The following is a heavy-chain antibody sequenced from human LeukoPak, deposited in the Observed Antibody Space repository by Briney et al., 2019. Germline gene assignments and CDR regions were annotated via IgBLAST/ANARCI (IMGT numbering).Heavy chain of an antibody. D-gene: IGHD1-7*01. Sequence: GASVKVSCKASGYTFTSYAMHWVRQAPGQRLEWMGWINAGNGNTKYSQKFQGRVTITRDTSASTAYMELSSLRSEDTAVYYCARTPLELMRFKNWFDPWGQGTLVTVPS. J-gene: IGHJ5*02. CDR2: INAGNGNT. CDR1: GYTFTSYA. CDR3: ARTPLELMRFKNWFDP. V-gene: IGHV1-3*01.